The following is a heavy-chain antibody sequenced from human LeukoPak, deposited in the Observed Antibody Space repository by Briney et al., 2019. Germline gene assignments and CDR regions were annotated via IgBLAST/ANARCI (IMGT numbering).Heavy chain of an antibody. CDR1: GFTFSSYG. J-gene: IGHJ6*03. D-gene: IGHD3-3*01. V-gene: IGHV3-30*02. CDR3: AKDALRFLGYYYMDV. Sequence: GGSLRLSCAASGFTFSSYGMHWVRQAPGKGLEWVAFIRYDGSNKYYADSVKGRFTISRDNSKNTLYLQMNSLRAGDTAVYYCAKDALRFLGYYYMDVWGKGTTVTVSS. CDR2: IRYDGSNK.